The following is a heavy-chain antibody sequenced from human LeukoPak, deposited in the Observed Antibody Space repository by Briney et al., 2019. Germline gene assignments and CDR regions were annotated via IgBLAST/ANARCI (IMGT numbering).Heavy chain of an antibody. J-gene: IGHJ5*02. CDR1: GYTFTSYG. V-gene: IGHV1-18*01. CDR3: ARDIAAADDNWSDP. D-gene: IGHD6-13*01. Sequence: GASVEVSCKASGYTFTSYGISWVRQAPGQRLEWLGWISVYNGNTNYEQKLQGRVTMTTDTSTSTAYMELRSLRSDDTAVYYCARDIAAADDNWSDPWGQGTLVTVSS. CDR2: ISVYNGNT.